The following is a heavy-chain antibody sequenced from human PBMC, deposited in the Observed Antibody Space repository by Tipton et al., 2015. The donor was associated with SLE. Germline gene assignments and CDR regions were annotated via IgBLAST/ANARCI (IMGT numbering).Heavy chain of an antibody. CDR3: ASTPPYTSSDPFDP. D-gene: IGHD6-6*01. CDR2: IHSSGST. J-gene: IGHJ5*02. Sequence: TLSLTCTVSGDSMNYYYWSWLRQPPGKGLEWIGSIHSSGSTSYCPSLKSRVTISADTSKNHFSLKLSSVTAADTAVYYCASTPPYTSSDPFDPWGQGTLVTVSS. CDR1: GDSMNYYY. V-gene: IGHV4-4*09.